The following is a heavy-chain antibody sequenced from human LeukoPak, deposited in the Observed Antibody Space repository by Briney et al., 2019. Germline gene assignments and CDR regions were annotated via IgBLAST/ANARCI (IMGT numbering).Heavy chain of an antibody. V-gene: IGHV4-34*01. CDR2: INHSGST. Sequence: SETLSLTCAVYGGSFSGYYWSWIRQPPGKGLEWIGEINHSGSTNYNPSLKSRVTISVDTSKNQFSLKLSCVSAADTAVYYCARGFYGSGSYAPSYYYYGMDVWGQGTTVTVSS. J-gene: IGHJ6*02. D-gene: IGHD3-10*01. CDR1: GGSFSGYY. CDR3: ARGFYGSGSYAPSYYYYGMDV.